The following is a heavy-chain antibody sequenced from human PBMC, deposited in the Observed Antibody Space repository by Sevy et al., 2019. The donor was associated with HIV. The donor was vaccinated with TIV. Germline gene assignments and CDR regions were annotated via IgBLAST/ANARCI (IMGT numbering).Heavy chain of an antibody. CDR3: AAAAGTDILRYYFDS. D-gene: IGHD6-25*01. CDR2: MYHRGTT. J-gene: IGHJ4*02. Sequence: PETLSLTCTVSGGSVISSRWWSWFRQAPGKGLEWIGDMYHRGTTNYNPSLKSRLIISVDQSKNQFSLKLTSVISADTAVYYCAAAAGTDILRYYFDSWGQGSLVTVSS. V-gene: IGHV4-4*03. CDR1: GGSVISSRW.